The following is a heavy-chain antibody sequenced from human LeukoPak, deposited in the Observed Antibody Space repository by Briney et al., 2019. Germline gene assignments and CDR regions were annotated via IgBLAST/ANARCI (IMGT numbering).Heavy chain of an antibody. CDR3: ARVVGPNYYGSSGPPPAGWFDP. CDR2: IIPIFGTA. D-gene: IGHD3-22*01. CDR1: GGTFSSYA. J-gene: IGHJ5*02. Sequence: ASVKVSCKASGGTFSSYAISWVRQAPGQGLEWMGGIIPIFGTANYAQKFQGRVTITTDESTSTAYMELSSLRSEDTAVYYCARVVGPNYYGSSGPPPAGWFDPWGQGTLVTVSS. V-gene: IGHV1-69*05.